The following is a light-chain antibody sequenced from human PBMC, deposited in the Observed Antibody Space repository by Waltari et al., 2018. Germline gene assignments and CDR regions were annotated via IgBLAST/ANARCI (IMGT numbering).Light chain of an antibody. CDR2: GAS. CDR3: QQYDNLPVT. CDR1: QDISKY. Sequence: DIQMTQSPSSLSASVRDRVTITCRASQDISKYLSWYQQKPGKAPKLLIYGASNLETGVPARFSGSGSGTYFTFTISILQPEDIATYYCQQYDNLPVTFGQGTRVDIK. V-gene: IGKV1-33*01. J-gene: IGKJ1*01.